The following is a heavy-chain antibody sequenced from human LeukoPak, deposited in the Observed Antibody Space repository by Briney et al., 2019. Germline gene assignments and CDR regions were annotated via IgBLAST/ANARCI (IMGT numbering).Heavy chain of an antibody. CDR1: GHSFSNYW. V-gene: IGHV5-51*01. Sequence: GESLKISCKGSGHSFSNYWIAWVCQMPGEGLEWMGIIYPVDSDTRYSPSFQGQVTISADKSISTAYLQWSSLKASDTAMYFCARLDTSGSDYFQYWGQGTLVTVSS. CDR2: IYPVDSDT. D-gene: IGHD6-19*01. CDR3: ARLDTSGSDYFQY. J-gene: IGHJ1*01.